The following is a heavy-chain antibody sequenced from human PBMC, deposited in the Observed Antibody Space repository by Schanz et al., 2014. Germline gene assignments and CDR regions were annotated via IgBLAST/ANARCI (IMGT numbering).Heavy chain of an antibody. D-gene: IGHD6-19*01. V-gene: IGHV3-74*01. CDR2: INSDGRST. CDR3: AKDLAVAGDY. CDR1: GFTFNDYW. Sequence: VQLVESGGGLVQPGGSLRLSCAASGFTFNDYWMHWVRQAPGKGLVWVSRINSDGRSTNYADSVKGRFSISRDNSKNTLYLQMNSLRAEDTAVYYCAKDLAVAGDYWGQGTLVTVSS. J-gene: IGHJ4*02.